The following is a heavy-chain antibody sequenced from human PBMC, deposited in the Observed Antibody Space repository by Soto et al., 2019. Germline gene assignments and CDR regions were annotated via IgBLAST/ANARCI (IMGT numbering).Heavy chain of an antibody. J-gene: IGHJ5*02. CDR2: INPSGGSA. Sequence: ASVKVSFKASGYTFSSNYMHWVRQAPGQGLEWMGIINPSGGSATYAQKFQGRVTMTRDTATSTVYMELSSLSSDDTAVYYCARDSGWFDPWGQGTQVTVSS. D-gene: IGHD6-25*01. CDR1: GYTFSSNY. V-gene: IGHV1-46*01. CDR3: ARDSGWFDP.